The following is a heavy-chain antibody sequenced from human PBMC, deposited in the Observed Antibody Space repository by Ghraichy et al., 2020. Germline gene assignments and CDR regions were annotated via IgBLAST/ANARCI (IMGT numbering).Heavy chain of an antibody. J-gene: IGHJ6*02. D-gene: IGHD6-19*01. V-gene: IGHV4-34*01. CDR2: INHSGST. CDR3: ARGVPWLGYYYYYYYGMDV. CDR1: GGSFSGYY. Sequence: SETLSLTCAVYGGSFSGYYWSWIRQPPGKGLEWIGEINHSGSTNYNPSLKSRVTISVDTSKNQFSLKLSSVTAADTAVYYCARGVPWLGYYYYYYYGMDVWGQGTTVTVSS.